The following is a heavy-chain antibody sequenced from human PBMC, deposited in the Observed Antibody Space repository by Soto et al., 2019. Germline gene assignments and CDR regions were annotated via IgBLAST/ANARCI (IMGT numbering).Heavy chain of an antibody. CDR3: ARGPESGDY. Sequence: QVQLVESGGGVVQPGRSLRLSCATSGFTFSTFSMHWVRQAPGKGLEWVAHISYDGSEKDYADSVKGLFTISRDNSDNTLFLQMNSLTSEDTGVYYCARGPESGDYWGQGTLVTVPS. V-gene: IGHV3-30*04. CDR1: GFTFSTFS. J-gene: IGHJ4*02. D-gene: IGHD1-26*01. CDR2: ISYDGSEK.